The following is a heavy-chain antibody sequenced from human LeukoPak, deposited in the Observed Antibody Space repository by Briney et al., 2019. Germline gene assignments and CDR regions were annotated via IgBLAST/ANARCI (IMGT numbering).Heavy chain of an antibody. CDR3: ARAPGQNHAFDI. V-gene: IGHV3-74*03. CDR1: EFTFSSYW. Sequence: GGSLRLSCVASEFTFSSYWMHWVRQAPGKGLVWVSRINGDGSGTTYADFVKGRFTISRDNAKNTLYLQMNSLRAEDTAVYYCARAPGQNHAFDIWGQGTMVTVSS. J-gene: IGHJ3*02. CDR2: INGDGSGT.